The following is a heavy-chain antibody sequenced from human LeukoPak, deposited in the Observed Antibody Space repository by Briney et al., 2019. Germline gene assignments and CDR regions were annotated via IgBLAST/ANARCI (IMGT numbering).Heavy chain of an antibody. CDR2: IYYSGST. V-gene: IGHV4-59*01. D-gene: IGHD5-12*01. Sequence: PSETLSLTCTVSGGSISSYYWSWIRQPPGKGLEWIGYIYYSGSTNYNPSLKSRVTISVDTSKNQFSLKLSSVTAADTAVYYCARGHSGYDSRGGAFDIWGQGTMVTVSS. J-gene: IGHJ3*02. CDR1: GGSISSYY. CDR3: ARGHSGYDSRGGAFDI.